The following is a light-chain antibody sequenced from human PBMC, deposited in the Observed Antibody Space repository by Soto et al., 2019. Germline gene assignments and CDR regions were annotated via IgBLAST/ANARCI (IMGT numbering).Light chain of an antibody. Sequence: DIQMTQSPSSLSASIGDRVTITCRASQSISSYLNWYQQKPGIAPKLLIYAASSLQSGVPSRFSGSGSGTDFTLTISSLQPEDCATYYCQQSYSTWTFGQGTRVEIK. CDR3: QQSYSTWT. CDR2: AAS. CDR1: QSISSY. J-gene: IGKJ1*01. V-gene: IGKV1-39*01.